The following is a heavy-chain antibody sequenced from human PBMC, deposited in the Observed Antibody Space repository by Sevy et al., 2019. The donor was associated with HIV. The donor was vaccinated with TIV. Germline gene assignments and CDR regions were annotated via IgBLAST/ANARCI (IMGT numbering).Heavy chain of an antibody. Sequence: ASVKVSCKASGGTFSSYAISWVRQAPGQGLEWMGRIIPIFGTANYAQKFQGRVTITADESTSTAYMELSSLRSEDTAVYYCATAALYSSSRYSLDYWGQGTLVTVSS. D-gene: IGHD6-13*01. CDR3: ATAALYSSSRYSLDY. CDR1: GGTFSSYA. CDR2: IIPIFGTA. V-gene: IGHV1-69*13. J-gene: IGHJ4*02.